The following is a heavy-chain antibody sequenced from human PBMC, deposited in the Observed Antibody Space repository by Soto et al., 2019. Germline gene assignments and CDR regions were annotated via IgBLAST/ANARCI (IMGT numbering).Heavy chain of an antibody. CDR2: ISGSGGST. J-gene: IGHJ6*02. CDR3: AKQQWFGEYPYYGMDV. D-gene: IGHD3-10*01. CDR1: GFTFSGYA. Sequence: EVQLLESGGGLVQPGGSLRLSCAASGFTFSGYAMSWVRQAPGKGLEWVSAISGSGGSTYYADSVKGRFTISSDNSKNTLYLQMNGLRAEDTAVYYCAKQQWFGEYPYYGMDVWGQGTTVTVSS. V-gene: IGHV3-23*01.